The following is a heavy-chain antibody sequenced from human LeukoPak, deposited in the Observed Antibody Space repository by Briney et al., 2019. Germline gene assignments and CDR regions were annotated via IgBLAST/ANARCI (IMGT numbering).Heavy chain of an antibody. CDR1: GGSFSGYY. J-gene: IGHJ4*02. CDR3: ARGKRGYSSSWYDY. D-gene: IGHD6-13*01. V-gene: IGHV4-34*01. CDR2: INHSGSA. Sequence: SETLSLTCAVYGGSFSGYYWSWIRQPPGKGLEWIGEINHSGSANYNPSLKSRVTISVDTSKNQFSLKLSSVTAADTAVYYCARGKRGYSSSWYDYWGQGTLVTVSS.